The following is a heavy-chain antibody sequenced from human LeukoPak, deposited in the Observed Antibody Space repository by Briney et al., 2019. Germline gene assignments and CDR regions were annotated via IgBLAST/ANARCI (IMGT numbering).Heavy chain of an antibody. J-gene: IGHJ5*02. V-gene: IGHV3-7*01. CDR1: AFTFGSYW. Sequence: GGSLRLSCAASAFTFGSYWRSWVRQAPGHGLEWVANIKQDGSEKYYVDSVKGRFTISRDDAKNSLYLQMNSLRAEDTAVYYCARGLMTTVQYWFDPWGQGTLVTVSS. CDR3: ARGLMTTVQYWFDP. CDR2: IKQDGSEK. D-gene: IGHD4-17*01.